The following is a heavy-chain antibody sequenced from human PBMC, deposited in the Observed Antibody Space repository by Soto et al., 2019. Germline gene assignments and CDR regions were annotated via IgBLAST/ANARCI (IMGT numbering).Heavy chain of an antibody. J-gene: IGHJ3*02. CDR2: IVVGSGNT. D-gene: IGHD2-15*01. CDR3: AAAPYCSGGSCYYAFDI. CDR1: GFTFNSSA. V-gene: IGHV1-58*01. Sequence: PVKVSCKASGFTFNSSAVQSVRQARRQSLEWIGWIVVGSGNTNYAQKFQERVTITRDMSTSTAYMELSSLRSEDTAVYYCAAAPYCSGGSCYYAFDIWGQGTMVTVSS.